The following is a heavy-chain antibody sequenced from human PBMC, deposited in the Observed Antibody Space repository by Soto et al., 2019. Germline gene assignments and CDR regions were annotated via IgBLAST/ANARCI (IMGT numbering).Heavy chain of an antibody. V-gene: IGHV3-33*01. CDR3: ARLAVVVPRTGHFDY. D-gene: IGHD3-22*01. CDR1: GFTFSSYG. CDR2: IWYDGSNK. J-gene: IGHJ4*02. Sequence: GGSLRLSCAASGFTFSSYGMHWVRQAPGKGLEWVAVIWYDGSNKYYADSVKGRFTISRDNSKNTLYLQMNSLRAEDTAVYYCARLAVVVPRTGHFDYWGQGTLVTVSS.